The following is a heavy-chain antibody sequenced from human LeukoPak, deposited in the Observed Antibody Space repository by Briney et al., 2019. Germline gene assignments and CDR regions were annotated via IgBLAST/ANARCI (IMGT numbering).Heavy chain of an antibody. CDR3: ARLKFYDSTGYSPGYYMDA. CDR2: IYPTGNT. Sequence: PSETLSLTCSVSGGAIMSYYWSWIRQPAGKGPEWIGRIYPTGNTDYNPSLKTRVTMSTDLSKKQFSLRLRSVTAAHTAVYDCARLKFYDSTGYSPGYYMDAWGKGTAVTVSS. CDR1: GGAIMSYY. D-gene: IGHD3-22*01. J-gene: IGHJ6*03. V-gene: IGHV4-4*07.